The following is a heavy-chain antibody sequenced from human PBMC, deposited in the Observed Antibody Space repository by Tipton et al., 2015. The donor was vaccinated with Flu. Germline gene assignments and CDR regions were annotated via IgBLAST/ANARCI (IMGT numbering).Heavy chain of an antibody. J-gene: IGHJ4*02. CDR3: AIRDCGGDCFPVY. Sequence: GLVKPSETLSLTCAVYGESFSAYYWSWIRQPPGKGLEWIGEINHSGSTNYHPSLKSRVTISVDTSKNQFSLQLTSVTAADTAAYYCAIRDCGGDCFPVYWGQGTLVTVS. D-gene: IGHD2-21*02. V-gene: IGHV4-34*01. CDR1: GESFSAYY. CDR2: INHSGST.